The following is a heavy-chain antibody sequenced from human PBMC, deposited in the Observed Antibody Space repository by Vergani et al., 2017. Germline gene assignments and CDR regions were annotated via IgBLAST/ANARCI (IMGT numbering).Heavy chain of an antibody. Sequence: QVQLQESGPGLVKPSQTLSLTCTVSGGSISSGDHYWSWIRQPPGKGLEWIGYIYYSGSTYYNPSVKSRVTISVDTSKNQFSLKLSSVTAADTAVYYCARGDYSYYFDYWGQGTLVTVSS. CDR2: IYYSGST. J-gene: IGHJ4*02. V-gene: IGHV4-30-4*08. CDR3: ARGDYSYYFDY. CDR1: GGSISSGDHY. D-gene: IGHD2-15*01.